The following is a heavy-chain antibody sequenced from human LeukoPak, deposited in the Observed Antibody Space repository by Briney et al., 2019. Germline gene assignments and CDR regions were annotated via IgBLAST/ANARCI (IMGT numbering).Heavy chain of an antibody. CDR2: LDHSDSA. Sequence: PSETLSLTCAFSGFSLSNGYYWVWIRQPPGRGLEWIGRLDHSDSAYYNTSLRSRVSMSVDTSKNQFSLTLSLVTAADTAVYDCARQHDSYYYYFIDVWGSGTTVTVSS. CDR3: ARQHDSYYYYFIDV. J-gene: IGHJ6*03. CDR1: GFSLSNGYY. V-gene: IGHV4-38-2*01.